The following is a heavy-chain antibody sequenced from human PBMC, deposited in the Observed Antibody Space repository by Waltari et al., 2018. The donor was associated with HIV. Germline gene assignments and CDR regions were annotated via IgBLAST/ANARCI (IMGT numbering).Heavy chain of an antibody. Sequence: QVHLPQWGSGLLKPSGTLSLTCAVYGGSFSGYYWTWIRQSPGRGLEWMGEIDHTGTSTYNPSLKGRFTMSVDTSKNQFSLTLKSVTAADTAVYYCVRGFGNYGFYFDYWGQGKLVSVSS. CDR2: IDHTGTS. D-gene: IGHD3-16*01. CDR3: VRGFGNYGFYFDY. V-gene: IGHV4-34*02. CDR1: GGSFSGYY. J-gene: IGHJ4*02.